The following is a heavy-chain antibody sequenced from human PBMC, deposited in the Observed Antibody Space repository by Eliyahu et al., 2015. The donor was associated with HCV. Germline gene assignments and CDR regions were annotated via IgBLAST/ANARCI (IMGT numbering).Heavy chain of an antibody. V-gene: IGHV4-59*01. D-gene: IGHD6-19*01. CDR1: GGAISNYY. Sequence: QVQLQESGPGLVKPSETLSLTCSVSGGAISNYYWSWIRQPPGKGLEWIGYIHYSGSTHSNPSLKSRVTISLDTSKNQFSLKLSSVTAADTAVYYCASGGGGIAVAGTGGWFDPWGQGTLVTVSS. J-gene: IGHJ5*02. CDR2: IHYSGST. CDR3: ASGGGGIAVAGTGGWFDP.